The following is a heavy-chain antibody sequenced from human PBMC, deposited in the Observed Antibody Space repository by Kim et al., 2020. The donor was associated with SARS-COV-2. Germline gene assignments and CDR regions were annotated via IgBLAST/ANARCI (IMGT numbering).Heavy chain of an antibody. D-gene: IGHD6-13*01. V-gene: IGHV1-3*01. J-gene: IGHJ4*01. CDR3: ARGGIGTYFNYFDY. CDR1: EYTFTAYT. CDR2: INPGNGNT. Sequence: ASVKVSCKASEYTFTAYTMHWVRQAPGQSLECMGWINPGNGNTKYSQKFQGRVTITSDTSANTAYMELSSLTSEDTAVYFCARGGIGTYFNYFDYWGHGT.